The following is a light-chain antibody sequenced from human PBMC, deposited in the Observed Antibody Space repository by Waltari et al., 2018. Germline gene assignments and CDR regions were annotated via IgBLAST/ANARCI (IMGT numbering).Light chain of an antibody. CDR2: KAS. CDR1: QSISSG. J-gene: IGKJ1*01. CDR3: QQYNGYPT. Sequence: DIQMTQSPSTLSASVGDRVTITCRASQSISSGLAWYQQKPGKAPKLLIYKASNLESGVPSRFSGSGSGTEFTLTISSLQPDDFAIYYCQQYNGYPTFGQGTKVEIK. V-gene: IGKV1-5*03.